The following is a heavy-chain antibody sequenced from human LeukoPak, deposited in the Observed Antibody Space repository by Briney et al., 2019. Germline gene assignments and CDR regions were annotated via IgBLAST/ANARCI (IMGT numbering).Heavy chain of an antibody. CDR2: INPNSGGT. V-gene: IGHV1-2*02. Sequence: GAPVKVSCKASGYTFTGYYMHWVRQAPGQGLEWMGWINPNSGGTNYAQKFQGRVTMTRDTSISTAYMELSRLRSDDTAVYYCARGGYCSSTSCYVNSGYGESWGQGTMVTVSS. D-gene: IGHD2-2*03. CDR1: GYTFTGYY. J-gene: IGHJ3*01. CDR3: ARGGYCSSTSCYVNSGYGES.